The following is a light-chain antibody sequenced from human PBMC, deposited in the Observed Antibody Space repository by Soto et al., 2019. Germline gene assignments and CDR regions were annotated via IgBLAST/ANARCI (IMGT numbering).Light chain of an antibody. J-gene: IGKJ1*01. CDR2: GAS. V-gene: IGKV3-20*01. Sequence: IELTQSPGTLSLSPGDXATLCCRASQSVSNNYLAWYQQKPGQAPRILIYGASNRATGIPDRFSGSGSGTDFTLTISRLEPEDFAVYYCQQYGSSGTFGQGTKVDIK. CDR3: QQYGSSGT. CDR1: QSVSNNY.